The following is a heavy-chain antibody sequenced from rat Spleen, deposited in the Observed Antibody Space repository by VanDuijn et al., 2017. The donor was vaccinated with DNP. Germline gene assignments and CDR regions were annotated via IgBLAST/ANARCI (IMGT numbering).Heavy chain of an antibody. CDR1: GFTFSDYY. CDR3: ASLNNYNWFAY. V-gene: IGHV5-20*01. D-gene: IGHD1-10*01. CDR2: ISYDGGSI. J-gene: IGHJ3*01. Sequence: EVQLVESGGGLVQPGRSLKLSCAASGFTFSDYYMAWVRQAPTKGLEWVAYISYDGGSIHYGDAVKGRFSISRDNAKSTLYLQMDSLRSEDTATYYCASLNNYNWFAYWGQGTLVTVSS.